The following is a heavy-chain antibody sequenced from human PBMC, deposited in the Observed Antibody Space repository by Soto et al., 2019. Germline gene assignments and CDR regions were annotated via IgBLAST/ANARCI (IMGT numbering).Heavy chain of an antibody. J-gene: IGHJ5*02. V-gene: IGHV4-39*01. CDR1: GGYISSSSITYY. Sequence: QLQLQESGPGLVKPSETLSLTCTVSGGYISSSSITYYWGWIRQPPGKGPAWIGGIHSSGSAYYNQSLRIRVTVSIDVSKNEFSLKLSPVTAASTAVYYCARRPRAVAGMDNWFDPWGQGILVTVSS. CDR2: IHSSGSA. D-gene: IGHD6-19*01. CDR3: ARRPRAVAGMDNWFDP.